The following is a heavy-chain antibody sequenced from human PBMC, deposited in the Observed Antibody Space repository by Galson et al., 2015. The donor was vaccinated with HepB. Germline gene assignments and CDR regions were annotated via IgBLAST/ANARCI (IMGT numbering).Heavy chain of an antibody. CDR3: ARDYDPGARPLWYFDL. Sequence: SLRLSCAASTSTFSSYWMTWVRQAPGKGLEWVANINQHGNEQYYADSVKGRFTIFRDNAKNSLYLQMNSLRAGDTAMYYCARDYDPGARPLWYFDLWGRGTLVTVSS. J-gene: IGHJ2*01. CDR1: TSTFSSYW. D-gene: IGHD3-3*01. V-gene: IGHV3-7*01. CDR2: INQHGNEQ.